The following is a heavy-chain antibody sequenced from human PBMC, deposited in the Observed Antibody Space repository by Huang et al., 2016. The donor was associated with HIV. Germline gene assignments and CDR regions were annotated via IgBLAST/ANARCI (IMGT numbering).Heavy chain of an antibody. CDR1: RFPFSTYA. CDR2: ISGSGDKT. J-gene: IGHJ4*02. D-gene: IGHD2-21*02. V-gene: IGHV3-23*01. CDR3: AKVPTVVTFH. Sequence: DVQLLESGGDFVQPGVSLRLSCAASRFPFSTYAMSWVRQAPGKGVEWVSAISGSGDKTYYADSVKGRFTISRDNSKNTLFLQMNSLRAEDTAVYYCAKVPTVVTFHWGQGTLVTVSS.